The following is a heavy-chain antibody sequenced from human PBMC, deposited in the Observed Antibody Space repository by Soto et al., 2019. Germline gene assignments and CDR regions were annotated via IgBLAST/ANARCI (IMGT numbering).Heavy chain of an antibody. J-gene: IGHJ4*02. Sequence: KTSETLSLTCTVSGGSISSYYWSWIRQPPGKGLEWIGYIYYSGSTNYNPSLKSRVTISVDTSKNQFSLKLSSVTAADTAVYYCARDAYYFDYWGQGTLVTVSS. CDR1: GGSISSYY. CDR2: IYYSGST. CDR3: ARDAYYFDY. V-gene: IGHV4-59*01.